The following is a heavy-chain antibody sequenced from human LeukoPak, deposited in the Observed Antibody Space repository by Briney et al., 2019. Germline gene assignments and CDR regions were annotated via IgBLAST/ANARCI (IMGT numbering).Heavy chain of an antibody. D-gene: IGHD3-10*02. J-gene: IGHJ4*02. CDR1: GVTFSRLV. CDR2: IIPYFGTS. Sequence: ASVKVSCKASGVTFSRLVVSWVRQAPGQGLEWMGQIIPYFGTSNYAQNFQGRVTLTADEATNTAYMELNRLRSDDTAVYYCTRDAGDYGCSGSYPDYWGQGTLVTVS. V-gene: IGHV1-69*13. CDR3: TRDAGDYGCSGSYPDY.